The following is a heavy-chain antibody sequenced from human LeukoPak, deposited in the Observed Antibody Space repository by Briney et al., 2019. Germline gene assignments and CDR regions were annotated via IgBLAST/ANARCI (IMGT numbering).Heavy chain of an antibody. D-gene: IGHD6-19*01. Sequence: PGGSLRLSCAASGFTFSSYWMSWVRQAPGKGLEWVANIKQDGSEKYYVDSVKGRFTIPRDNAKNSLYLQMNSLRAEDTAVYYCARLLGTAYGSGWYKGGYFDYWGQGTLVTVSS. CDR3: ARLLGTAYGSGWYKGGYFDY. J-gene: IGHJ4*02. V-gene: IGHV3-7*01. CDR2: IKQDGSEK. CDR1: GFTFSSYW.